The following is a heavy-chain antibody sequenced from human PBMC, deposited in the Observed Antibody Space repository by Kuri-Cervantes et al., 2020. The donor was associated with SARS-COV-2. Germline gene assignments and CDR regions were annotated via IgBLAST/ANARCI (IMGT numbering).Heavy chain of an antibody. CDR3: ASQGDYSPDVNPAHYAFDI. CDR1: GGSLSGSY. Sequence: SETLSLTCAIYGGSLSGSYWSWIRQSPGKGLEWIGSIYYSGSTYYNPSLKSRVTISVDTSKNQFSLKLSSVTAADTAVYYCASQGDYSPDVNPAHYAFDIWGQGTMVTVSS. D-gene: IGHD4-11*01. J-gene: IGHJ3*02. CDR2: IYYSGST. V-gene: IGHV4-59*05.